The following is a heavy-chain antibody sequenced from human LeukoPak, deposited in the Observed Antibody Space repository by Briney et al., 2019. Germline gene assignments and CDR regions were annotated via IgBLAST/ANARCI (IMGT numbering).Heavy chain of an antibody. V-gene: IGHV1-69*04. CDR2: IIPILGIA. Sequence: SVKVSCKASGGTFSSYTITWVRQAPRQGLEWMGRIIPILGIANYAQKFQGRVTITADKSTSTAYMELSSLRSEDTAVYYCAREEPPYCSGGSCYSRGWFDPWGQGTLVTVSS. J-gene: IGHJ5*02. CDR3: AREEPPYCSGGSCYSRGWFDP. D-gene: IGHD2-15*01. CDR1: GGTFSSYT.